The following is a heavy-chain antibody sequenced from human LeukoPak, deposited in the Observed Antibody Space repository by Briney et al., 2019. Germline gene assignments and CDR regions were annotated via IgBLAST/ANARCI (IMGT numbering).Heavy chain of an antibody. Sequence: GESLKISCKGSGYSFTSYWNGWVRHMPGKGLEWMGMIYPGDSDTRYNPSFQGQVTISIDKSISTAYLQWSSLKASDTAMYFCARRWSSNSPADYFDYWGQGTLVTVSS. J-gene: IGHJ4*02. CDR2: IYPGDSDT. CDR1: GYSFTSYW. V-gene: IGHV5-51*01. CDR3: ARRWSSNSPADYFDY. D-gene: IGHD6-13*01.